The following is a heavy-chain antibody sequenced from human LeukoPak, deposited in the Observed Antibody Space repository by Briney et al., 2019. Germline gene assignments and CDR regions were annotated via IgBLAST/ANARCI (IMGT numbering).Heavy chain of an antibody. CDR2: IKSDENEK. J-gene: IGHJ3*02. V-gene: IGHV3-7*01. Sequence: GGSLRLSCAASGFTFSSYWMSWVRQAPGKGLEWVANIKSDENEKYYVDSVKGRFTISRDNAKNSLYLQMNSLRAEDTAVYYCARGRDQYQLLISEAFDIWGQGTMVTVSS. D-gene: IGHD2-2*01. CDR3: ARGRDQYQLLISEAFDI. CDR1: GFTFSSYW.